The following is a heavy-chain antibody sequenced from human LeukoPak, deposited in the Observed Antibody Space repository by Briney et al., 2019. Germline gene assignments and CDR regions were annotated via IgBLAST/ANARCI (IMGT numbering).Heavy chain of an antibody. CDR2: ISYDDGSNK. J-gene: IGHJ4*02. CDR3: ARVDYGGNLHFDY. D-gene: IGHD4-23*01. Sequence: GGSLRLSCAASGFTFSSYAMHWVRQAPGKGLEWVALISYDDGSNKYYADSVKGRFTISRDNSKNTLYLQMNSLRAEDTAVYYCARVDYGGNLHFDYWGQGTLVTVSS. V-gene: IGHV3-30-3*01. CDR1: GFTFSSYA.